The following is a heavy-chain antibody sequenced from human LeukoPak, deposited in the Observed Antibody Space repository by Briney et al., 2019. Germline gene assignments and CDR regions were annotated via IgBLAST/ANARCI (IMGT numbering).Heavy chain of an antibody. Sequence: PSETLSLTCTVSGASMNTTNFYWGWMRQPPGKGLESIGSISYAGTIYSNPSLNSRVTISVDTSKNQFSLKLTSVTAADTAVYYCARQGTMTRGGYWLDPWGQGTLVIVSS. V-gene: IGHV4-39*01. CDR1: GASMNTTNFY. CDR2: ISYAGTI. CDR3: ARQGTMTRGGYWLDP. D-gene: IGHD3-10*01. J-gene: IGHJ5*02.